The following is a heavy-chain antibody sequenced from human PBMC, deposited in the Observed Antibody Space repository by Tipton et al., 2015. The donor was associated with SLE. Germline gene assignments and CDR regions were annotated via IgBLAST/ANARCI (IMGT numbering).Heavy chain of an antibody. V-gene: IGHV4-34*01. Sequence: TLSLTCAVYGGSFIGYYWSWIPQPPGKGLEWIGSIYDTGKTYYNPSLKSRVTISEDTSRNQFSLKLTSVTAADTAVYYCARRGLAYYYGSGRALEIWGQGTMVTVSS. CDR3: ARRGLAYYYGSGRALEI. CDR1: GGSFIGYY. D-gene: IGHD3-10*01. CDR2: IYDTGKT. J-gene: IGHJ3*02.